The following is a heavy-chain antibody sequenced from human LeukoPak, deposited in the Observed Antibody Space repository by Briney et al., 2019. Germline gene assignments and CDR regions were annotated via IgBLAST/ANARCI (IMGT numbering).Heavy chain of an antibody. V-gene: IGHV3-53*01. CDR2: IYSGGST. Sequence: GGSLRLSCAASGFTVSSNYMSWVRQAPGKGLEWVSVIYSGGSTYYADSVKGRFTISRDNSKNTLYLQMNSLRAEDTAVYYCAREVLDTAMVTFGYYYYYMDVWGKGTTVTISS. CDR1: GFTVSSNY. J-gene: IGHJ6*03. D-gene: IGHD5-18*01. CDR3: AREVLDTAMVTFGYYYYYMDV.